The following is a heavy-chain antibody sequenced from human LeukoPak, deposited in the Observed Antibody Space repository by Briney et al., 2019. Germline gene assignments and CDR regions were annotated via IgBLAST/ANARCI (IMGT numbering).Heavy chain of an antibody. J-gene: IGHJ4*02. D-gene: IGHD3-10*01. CDR2: IKQDGSEK. CDR1: GFTFSSYW. Sequence: GGSLRLSCAASGFTFSSYWMSWVRQAPGKGLGWVANIKQDGSEKYYVDSVKGRFTISRDNAKNSLYLQMNSLRAEDTAVYYCARDLGREYGSGDVWGQGTLVTVSS. CDR3: ARDLGREYGSGDV. V-gene: IGHV3-7*01.